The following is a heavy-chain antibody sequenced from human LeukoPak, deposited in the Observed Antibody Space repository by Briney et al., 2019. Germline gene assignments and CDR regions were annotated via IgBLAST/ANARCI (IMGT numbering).Heavy chain of an antibody. CDR1: GFTFSSYA. V-gene: IGHV3-30-3*01. Sequence: PGRSLRLSRAASGFTFSSYAMHWVRQAPGKGLEWVAVISYDGSNKYYADSVKGRFTISRDNSKNTLYLQMNSLRAEDTAVYYCARSDYGDSYYYYYYMDVWGKGTTVTVSS. CDR3: ARSDYGDSYYYYYYMDV. D-gene: IGHD4-17*01. CDR2: ISYDGSNK. J-gene: IGHJ6*03.